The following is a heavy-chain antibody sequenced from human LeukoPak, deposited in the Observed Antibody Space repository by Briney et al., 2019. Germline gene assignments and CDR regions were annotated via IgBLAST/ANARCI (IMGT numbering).Heavy chain of an antibody. Sequence: SVKVSCEASGVTFSSYAISWVRQAPGQGLEWMGRIIPIFGTANYAQKFQGRVTITTDESTSTAYMELSSLRSEDTAVYYCARAQYRGVYYFDYWGQGTLVTVSS. CDR2: IIPIFGTA. V-gene: IGHV1-69*05. D-gene: IGHD3-10*01. CDR1: GVTFSSYA. CDR3: ARAQYRGVYYFDY. J-gene: IGHJ4*02.